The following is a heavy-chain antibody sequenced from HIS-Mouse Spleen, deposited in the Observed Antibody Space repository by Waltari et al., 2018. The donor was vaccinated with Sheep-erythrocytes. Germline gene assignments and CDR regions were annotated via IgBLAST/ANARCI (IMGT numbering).Heavy chain of an antibody. Sequence: QVQLVESGGGVVQPGRSLRLSCAASGFTFSSYGMHWVRQAPGKGLGWVEVISYDGSNKYYADSVKGRFTISRDNSKNTLYLQMNSLRAEDTAVYYCAKGGFGGNSNDAFDIWGQGTMVTVSS. CDR1: GFTFSSYG. J-gene: IGHJ3*02. CDR3: AKGGFGGNSNDAFDI. V-gene: IGHV3-30*18. D-gene: IGHD3-16*01. CDR2: ISYDGSNK.